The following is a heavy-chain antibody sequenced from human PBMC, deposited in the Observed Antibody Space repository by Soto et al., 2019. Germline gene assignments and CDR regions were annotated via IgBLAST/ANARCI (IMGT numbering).Heavy chain of an antibody. Sequence: PGGSLRLSCAASGFTFSSYWMSWVRQAPGKGLEWVANIKQDGSEKYYVDSVKGRFTISRDNAKNSLYLQMNSLRAEDTAVYYCAREAGYSSGRAGSAFDIWGQGTMVTVSS. CDR1: GFTFSSYW. CDR2: IKQDGSEK. D-gene: IGHD6-19*01. CDR3: AREAGYSSGRAGSAFDI. J-gene: IGHJ3*02. V-gene: IGHV3-7*01.